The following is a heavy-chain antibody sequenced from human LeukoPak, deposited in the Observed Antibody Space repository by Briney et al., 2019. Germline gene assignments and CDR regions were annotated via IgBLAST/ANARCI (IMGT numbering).Heavy chain of an antibody. CDR3: ARRVAVAGTRRLDAFDI. CDR2: ISAYNGNT. J-gene: IGHJ3*02. V-gene: IGHV1-18*01. CDR1: GYTFTSYG. Sequence: ASVKVSCMASGYTFTSYGISWVRQAPGQGLEWMGWISAYNGNTNYAQKLQGRVTMTTDTSTSTAYMELGSLRSDDTAVYYCARRVAVAGTRRLDAFDIWGQGTVVTVSS. D-gene: IGHD6-19*01.